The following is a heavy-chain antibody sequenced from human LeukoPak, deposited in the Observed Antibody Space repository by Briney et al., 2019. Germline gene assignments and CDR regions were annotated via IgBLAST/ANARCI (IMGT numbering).Heavy chain of an antibody. CDR2: IKQDGSEK. J-gene: IGHJ4*02. CDR1: GFTFSSFW. CDR3: ARSAGDFWSGYFRGLWFDY. V-gene: IGHV3-7*01. D-gene: IGHD3-3*01. Sequence: PGGSLRLSCAASGFTFSSFWVSWVRQAPGKGLEWVANIKQDGSEKYYVDSVKGRFTISRDNAKNSLYLQMNSLRAEDTAVYYCARSAGDFWSGYFRGLWFDYWGQGTLVTVSS.